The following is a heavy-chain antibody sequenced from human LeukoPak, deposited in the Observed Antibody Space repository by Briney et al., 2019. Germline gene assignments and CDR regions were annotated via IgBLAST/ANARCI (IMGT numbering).Heavy chain of an antibody. Sequence: GGSLRLSCAASGFTFSNAWMSWVRQAPGKRLEWVGRIKSKTDGGTTDYAAPVKGRFTISRDDSKNTLYLQMNSLKTEDTAVYYCTTATTVTAFDYWGQGTLVTVSS. CDR2: IKSKTDGGTT. CDR3: TTATTVTAFDY. D-gene: IGHD4-17*01. V-gene: IGHV3-15*01. CDR1: GFTFSNAW. J-gene: IGHJ4*02.